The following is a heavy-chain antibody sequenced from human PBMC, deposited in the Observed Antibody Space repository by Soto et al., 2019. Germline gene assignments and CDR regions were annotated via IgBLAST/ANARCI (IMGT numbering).Heavy chain of an antibody. J-gene: IGHJ6*02. CDR1: GFTFSGYS. Sequence: EVQLVESGGGLVQPGGSLRLSCAASGFTFSGYSMNWVRQAPGKGLEWVSYISGSSSTIFYADSVKGRVTISRDNAKNSRYLQMNSLRDEETAVYYCNRSYTRVGMDVWGQGTTVTVSS. V-gene: IGHV3-48*02. CDR2: ISGSSSTI. D-gene: IGHD2-2*02. CDR3: NRSYTRVGMDV.